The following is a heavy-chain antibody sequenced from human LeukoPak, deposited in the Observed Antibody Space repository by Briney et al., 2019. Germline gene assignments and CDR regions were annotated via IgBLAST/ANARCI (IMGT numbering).Heavy chain of an antibody. J-gene: IGHJ4*02. V-gene: IGHV3-9*01. CDR2: ISWNSGSI. Sequence: QAGGSLRLSCAASGFTFDDYAMDWVRQAPGKGLEWVSGISWNSGSIGYADSVKGRFTISRDNAKNSLYLQMNSLRAEDTALYYCAKDHYYDSSGCFDYWGQGTLVTVSS. CDR1: GFTFDDYA. D-gene: IGHD3-22*01. CDR3: AKDHYYDSSGCFDY.